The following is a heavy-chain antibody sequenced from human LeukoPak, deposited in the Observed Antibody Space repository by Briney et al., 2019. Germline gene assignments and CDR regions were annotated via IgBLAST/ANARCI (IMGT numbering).Heavy chain of an antibody. J-gene: IGHJ4*02. CDR3: ARVDSSGGVDY. CDR1: GFTLSSYG. CDR2: IWYDGSNK. D-gene: IGHD6-19*01. Sequence: GGSLRLSCAASGFTLSSYGMHWVRQAPGRGLEWVAVIWYDGSNKYYADSVKGRFTISRDNSKNTLYLQMNSLRAEDTAVYYCARVDSSGGVDYWGQGTLVTVSS. V-gene: IGHV3-33*01.